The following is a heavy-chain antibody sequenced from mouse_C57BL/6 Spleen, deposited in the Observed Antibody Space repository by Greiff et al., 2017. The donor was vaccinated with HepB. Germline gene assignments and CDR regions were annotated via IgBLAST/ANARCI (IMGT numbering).Heavy chain of an antibody. CDR2: ISSGGSYT. J-gene: IGHJ2*01. CDR3: ARERGDYYGSSYGNDY. D-gene: IGHD1-1*01. V-gene: IGHV5-6*01. Sequence: EVMLVESGGDLVKPGGSLKLSCAASGFTFSSYGMSWVRQTPDKRLEWVATISSGGSYTYYPDSVKGRFTISRDNAKNTLYLQMSSLKSEDTAMYYCARERGDYYGSSYGNDYWGQGTTLTVSS. CDR1: GFTFSSYG.